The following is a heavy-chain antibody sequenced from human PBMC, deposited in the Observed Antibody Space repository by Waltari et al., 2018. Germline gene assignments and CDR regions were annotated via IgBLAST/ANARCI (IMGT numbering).Heavy chain of an antibody. CDR2: IGYNGGGT. CDR3: ARDLYDSRGYYYGVDY. J-gene: IGHJ4*02. D-gene: IGHD3-22*01. CDR1: GFTFSSYG. V-gene: IGHV3-23*01. Sequence: EVQLLESGGGLVQPGGSLRLSCAASGFTFSSYGMSWVRQAPGKGLEWVSGIGYNGGGTYYADPVTGRFTISRDNSKNTLYLQMNSLRAEDTAVYYCARDLYDSRGYYYGVDYWGQGTLVTVSS.